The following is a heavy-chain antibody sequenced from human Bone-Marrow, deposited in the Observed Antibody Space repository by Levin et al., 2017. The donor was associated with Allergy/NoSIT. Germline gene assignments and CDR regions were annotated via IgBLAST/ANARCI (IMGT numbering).Heavy chain of an antibody. CDR1: GYSFTSYW. CDR2: IYPGDSDT. Sequence: GGSLRLSCKGSGYSFTSYWIGWVRQMPGKGLEWMGIIYPGDSDTRYSPSFQGQVTISADKSISTAYLQWSSLKASDTAMYYCARLDCSGGSCYSMTYWGQGTLVTVSS. CDR3: ARLDCSGGSCYSMTY. D-gene: IGHD2-15*01. J-gene: IGHJ4*02. V-gene: IGHV5-51*01.